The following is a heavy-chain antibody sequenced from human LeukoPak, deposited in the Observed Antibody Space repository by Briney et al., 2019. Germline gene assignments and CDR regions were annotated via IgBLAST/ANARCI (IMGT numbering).Heavy chain of an antibody. Sequence: ASVKVSCKTSGYTFTAYYLHWVRQAPGQGLEWMGWMNPNSGDRNSPQKFQGRVTMTRDTSITTIYVELSSLRSDDTAVYYCVRTLSAMIPYDYWGNGTLIIVSS. CDR3: VRTLSAMIPYDY. D-gene: IGHD3-16*01. CDR2: MNPNSGDR. V-gene: IGHV1-2*02. J-gene: IGHJ4*01. CDR1: GYTFTAYY.